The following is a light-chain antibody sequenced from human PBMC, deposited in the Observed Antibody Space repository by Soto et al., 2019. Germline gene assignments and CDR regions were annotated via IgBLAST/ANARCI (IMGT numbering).Light chain of an antibody. J-gene: IGKJ4*01. CDR1: QSLLHSNGYNY. Sequence: DIVMTQSPLSLPVTPGEPASISCRSSQSLLHSNGYNYLDWYLQKPGQSPQLLIYLGSNRASGVPDRFSGSGSGTDFTMKISRVEDADVGVYYCMQALQTLFGGGTKVEIK. V-gene: IGKV2-28*01. CDR2: LGS. CDR3: MQALQTL.